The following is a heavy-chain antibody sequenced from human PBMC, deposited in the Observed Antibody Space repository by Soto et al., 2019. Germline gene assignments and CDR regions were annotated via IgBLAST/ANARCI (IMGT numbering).Heavy chain of an antibody. D-gene: IGHD2-21*02. J-gene: IGHJ4*02. CDR3: ARECGGDCYGGEAIDY. CDR1: GGSISSGGYY. Sequence: SETLSLTCTVSGGSISSGGYYWSWIRQHPGKGLEWIGYIYYSGSTYYNPSLKSRLTISVDTSKNQFSLKLSSVTAAGTAVYYCARECGGDCYGGEAIDYWGQGTLVTVSS. V-gene: IGHV4-31*03. CDR2: IYYSGST.